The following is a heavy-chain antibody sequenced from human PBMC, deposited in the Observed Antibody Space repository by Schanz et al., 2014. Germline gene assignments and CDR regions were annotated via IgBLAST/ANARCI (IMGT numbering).Heavy chain of an antibody. V-gene: IGHV3-53*01. CDR3: ARDKNYDDSAEYGMDV. D-gene: IGHD3-22*01. CDR2: IYRGGST. Sequence: EVQLVESGGGLIQPGGSLRLSCAASGFSVSSNYMSWVRQAPGKGLEWVSVIYRGGSTYYADSVKGRFTISRDNSKNTLYRQMNSLRAEDAAVYRCARDKNYDDSAEYGMDVWGQGTTVTVSS. CDR1: GFSVSSNY. J-gene: IGHJ6*02.